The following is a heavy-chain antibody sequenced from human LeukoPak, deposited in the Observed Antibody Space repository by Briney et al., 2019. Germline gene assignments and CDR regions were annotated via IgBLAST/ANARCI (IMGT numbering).Heavy chain of an antibody. D-gene: IGHD3-10*01. V-gene: IGHV6-1*01. J-gene: IGHJ5*02. Sequence: SQTLSLTCAISGDSVSSNSAAWNWIRQSPSRGLEWLGRTYYRSKWYNDYAVSVKSRITINPDTSKNQFSLQLHSVTPEDTAVYYCARERDYYGSGSLYNWFDPWGQGTLVTVSS. CDR3: ARERDYYGSGSLYNWFDP. CDR2: TYYRSKWYN. CDR1: GDSVSSNSAA.